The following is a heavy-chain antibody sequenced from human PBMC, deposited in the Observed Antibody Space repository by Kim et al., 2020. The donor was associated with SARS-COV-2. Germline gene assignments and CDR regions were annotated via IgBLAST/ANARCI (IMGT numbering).Heavy chain of an antibody. V-gene: IGHV5-51*01. CDR2: DT. D-gene: IGHD3-16*01. J-gene: IGHJ4*02. Sequence: DTRYRQSFEGQVTISADRSKSTVYLQWSRLKASDTAIYYCARGGGPALFDYWGQGTLVTVSS. CDR3: ARGGGPALFDY.